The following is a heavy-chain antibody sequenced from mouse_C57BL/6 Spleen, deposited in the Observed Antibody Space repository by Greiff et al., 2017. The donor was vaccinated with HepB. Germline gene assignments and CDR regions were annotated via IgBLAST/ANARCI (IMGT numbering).Heavy chain of an antibody. CDR2: ILPSIGRT. V-gene: IGHV15-2*01. J-gene: IGHJ1*03. CDR1: DSEVFPIAY. CDR3: ARNYYGSSYMYFDV. D-gene: IGHD1-1*01. Sequence: QVQLKESGSELRSPGSSVKLSCKDFDSEVFPIAYMSWVRQKPGHGFEWIGGILPSIGRTIYGEKFEDKATLDADTLSNTAYLELNSPTSEDSAIYYCARNYYGSSYMYFDVWGTGTTVTVSS.